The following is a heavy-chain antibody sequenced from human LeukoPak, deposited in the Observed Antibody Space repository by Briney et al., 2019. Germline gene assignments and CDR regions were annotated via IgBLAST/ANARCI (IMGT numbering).Heavy chain of an antibody. V-gene: IGHV3-53*01. J-gene: IGHJ4*02. D-gene: IGHD5-24*01. CDR1: GFTVSSNY. CDR3: ARGGDGYNSLPFDY. Sequence: GGSLRPSCAASGFTVSSNYMGWVRRAPGKGLEWVSVIYSSGTTYDADSVKGRFTISRDNSRNTLYLQMNSLRVGDTAIYYCARGGDGYNSLPFDYWGQGTLVTVSS. CDR2: IYSSGTT.